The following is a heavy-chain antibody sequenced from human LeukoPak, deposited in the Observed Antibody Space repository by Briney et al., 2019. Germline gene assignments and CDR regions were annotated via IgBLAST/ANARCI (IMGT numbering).Heavy chain of an antibody. CDR3: AKSAQYCSGGSCYDDAFDI. J-gene: IGHJ3*02. CDR2: ISGSGGST. Sequence: GGSLRLSCAASGXTFSSYAMSWVRQAPGKGLEWVSAISGSGGSTYYADSVKGRFTISRDNSKNTLYLQMNSLRAEDTAVYYCAKSAQYCSGGSCYDDAFDIWGQGTMVTVSS. D-gene: IGHD2-15*01. CDR1: GXTFSSYA. V-gene: IGHV3-23*01.